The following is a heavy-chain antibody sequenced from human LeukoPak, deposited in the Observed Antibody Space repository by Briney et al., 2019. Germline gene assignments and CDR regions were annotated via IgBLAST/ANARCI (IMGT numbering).Heavy chain of an antibody. V-gene: IGHV3-23*01. CDR3: AKDRGRYYDYASFDY. CDR2: ITNSGSAT. D-gene: IGHD3-16*01. Sequence: PGGSLRLSCAASGFTFNNYAMSWIRQAPGRGLEWVSTITNSGSATYHADSVKGRFTSSRDNSKNTLFLQMNSLRAEDTAVYYCAKDRGRYYDYASFDYWGQGTLVTVSS. CDR1: GFTFNNYA. J-gene: IGHJ4*02.